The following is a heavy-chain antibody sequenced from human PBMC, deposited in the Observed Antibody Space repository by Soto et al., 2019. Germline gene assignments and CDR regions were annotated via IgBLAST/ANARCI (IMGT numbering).Heavy chain of an antibody. J-gene: IGHJ4*02. CDR3: AKEHNIVGAFDY. CDR2: ISYDGSNK. Sequence: GGSLRLSCAASGFTFSSYGMHWVRQAPGKGLEWVAVISYDGSNKYYADSVKGRFTISRDNSKNTLYLQMNSLRAEDTAVYYCAKEHNIVGAFDYWGQGTLVTVSS. D-gene: IGHD1-26*01. V-gene: IGHV3-30*18. CDR1: GFTFSSYG.